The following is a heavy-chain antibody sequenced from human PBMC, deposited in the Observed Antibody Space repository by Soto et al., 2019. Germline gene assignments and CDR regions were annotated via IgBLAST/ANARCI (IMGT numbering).Heavy chain of an antibody. Sequence: QVQLVQSGAEMKKPGASVKVSCKASGYTFTSYDINWVRQAAGQGPEWMGSVTPRNGDTAFAQKYQGRVTVTSNTSMSTGYMELSNVRSDDTAVYYCARGGSYWAGRHYFDSWGQGTLVTVSS. J-gene: IGHJ4*02. V-gene: IGHV1-8*02. CDR3: ARGGSYWAGRHYFDS. CDR2: VTPRNGDT. CDR1: GYTFTSYD. D-gene: IGHD2-8*02.